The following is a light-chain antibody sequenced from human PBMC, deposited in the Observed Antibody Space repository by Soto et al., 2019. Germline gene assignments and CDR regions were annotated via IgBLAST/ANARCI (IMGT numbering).Light chain of an antibody. V-gene: IGLV2-14*01. CDR2: DVS. CDR3: SSYTGSSTYVV. Sequence: QSALTQPASVSGSPGQSITISCTGTSSDVGGYNYVSWYQQHPGKAPKLMIYDVSNRPSGVSNRFSGSKSGITASLTISGLQAEDEADYYCSSYTGSSTYVVFGGGTKLTVL. J-gene: IGLJ2*01. CDR1: SSDVGGYNY.